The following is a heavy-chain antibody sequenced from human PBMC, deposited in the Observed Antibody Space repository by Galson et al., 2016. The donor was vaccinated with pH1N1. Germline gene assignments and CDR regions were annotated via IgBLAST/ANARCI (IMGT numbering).Heavy chain of an antibody. CDR1: GFTFTNAW. Sequence: SLRLSCAASGFTFTNAWMSWVRQAPGKGLEWVGRIKSKTDGGTTDYAAPVKGRFTISRDDSKNTLYLQINNLKIEETAVYYCSADVYDFWSVSGDYWGQGTLLTVSS. J-gene: IGHJ4*02. CDR3: SADVYDFWSVSGDY. D-gene: IGHD3-3*01. CDR2: IKSKTDGGTT. V-gene: IGHV3-15*01.